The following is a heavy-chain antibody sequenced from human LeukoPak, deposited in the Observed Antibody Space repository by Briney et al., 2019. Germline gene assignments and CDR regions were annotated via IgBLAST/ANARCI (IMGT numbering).Heavy chain of an antibody. CDR1: GSSFTSYW. D-gene: IGHD3-22*01. CDR2: IYPGDSDT. Sequence: GESLQISCQGSGSSFTSYWIGWVRQMPGKGLEWMGIIYPGDSDTRYSPSFQGQVTISADKSISTAYLQWSSLKASDTAMYYCARHHYYDSSGYSPFDYWGQGTLVTVSS. J-gene: IGHJ4*02. CDR3: ARHHYYDSSGYSPFDY. V-gene: IGHV5-51*01.